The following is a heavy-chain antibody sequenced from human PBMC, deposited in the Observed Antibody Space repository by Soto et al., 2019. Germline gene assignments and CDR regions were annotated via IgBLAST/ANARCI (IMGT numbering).Heavy chain of an antibody. V-gene: IGHV3-43*01. Sequence: EVQLVESGGVVVQPGGSLRLSCAASGFTFDDYTMHWVRQAPGKGLEWVSLISWDGGSTYYADSVKGRFTISRDNSKNSLYLQMNSLITEDTALYDCAKDHVNFWSGFGDYYYGMDVWGQGTTVTVAS. CDR2: ISWDGGST. J-gene: IGHJ6*02. CDR3: AKDHVNFWSGFGDYYYGMDV. D-gene: IGHD3-3*01. CDR1: GFTFDDYT.